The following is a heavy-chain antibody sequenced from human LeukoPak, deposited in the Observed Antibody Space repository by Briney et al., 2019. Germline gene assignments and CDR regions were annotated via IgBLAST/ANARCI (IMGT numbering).Heavy chain of an antibody. CDR2: INSDGCST. J-gene: IGHJ4*02. D-gene: IGHD3-10*01. V-gene: IGHV3-74*01. CDR1: GFTFSSYW. Sequence: QSGGSLRLSCAASGFTFSSYWMHWVRQAPGKGLVWVTRINSDGCSTSYADSVKGRFTISRDNAKNTLYLQMNSLRAEDTAVYYCARDFYYGSGSQDYWGQGTLVTVSS. CDR3: ARDFYYGSGSQDY.